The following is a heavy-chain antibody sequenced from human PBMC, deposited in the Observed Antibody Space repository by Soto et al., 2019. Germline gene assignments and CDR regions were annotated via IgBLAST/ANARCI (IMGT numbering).Heavy chain of an antibody. J-gene: IGHJ6*02. V-gene: IGHV4-38-2*02. D-gene: IGHD3-3*01. Sequence: KSSETLSLTCAVSGYSISSGYYWGWIRQPPGKGLEWIGSIYHSGTTYYNPSLKSRVTISVDTSKNQFSLRLSSVSAADTAVYYCARDFGVVISSWSGGMDVWGQGTTVTVSS. CDR3: ARDFGVVISSWSGGMDV. CDR2: IYHSGTT. CDR1: GYSISSGYY.